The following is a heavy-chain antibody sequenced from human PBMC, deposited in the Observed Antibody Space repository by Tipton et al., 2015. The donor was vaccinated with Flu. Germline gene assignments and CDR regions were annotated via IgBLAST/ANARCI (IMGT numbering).Heavy chain of an antibody. V-gene: IGHV3-23*01. CDR2: ISGGGAIT. Sequence: GSLRLSCAASGFAFSSYWMLWVRQAPGKGLEWVSAISGGGAITYFADSVKGRFTISRDNSKNTVVLQMNSLRAEDTAVYYCAKVIPELVAGLDYWGQGTLVTVSS. CDR1: GFAFSSYW. D-gene: IGHD6-19*01. J-gene: IGHJ4*02. CDR3: AKVIPELVAGLDY.